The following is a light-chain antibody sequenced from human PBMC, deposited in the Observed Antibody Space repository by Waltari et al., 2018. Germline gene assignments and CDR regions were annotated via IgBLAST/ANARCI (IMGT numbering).Light chain of an antibody. CDR1: QSVSNNY. Sequence: EIVLTQSPGTLSLSPGERATLSCRASQSVSNNYLAWYRQKPGQAPGLLIYDASSRATGIPDRFSGSGSGTDFTLTISRLEPEDFAVYYCQQHGSSLWTFGQGTKVEVK. CDR3: QQHGSSLWT. V-gene: IGKV3-20*01. CDR2: DAS. J-gene: IGKJ1*01.